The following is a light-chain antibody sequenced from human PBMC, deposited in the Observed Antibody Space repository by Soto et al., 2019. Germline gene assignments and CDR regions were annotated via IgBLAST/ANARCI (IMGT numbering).Light chain of an antibody. Sequence: QSALTQSRSVSGSPGQSVSISCTGTSSDGGGYNYVSWYQQHPGKAPKLMIYDVSKRPSGVPDRFSGSKSGNTASLTISGLQAEDEADYYCCSYAASYTLVFGGGTKLTVL. CDR2: DVS. J-gene: IGLJ2*01. CDR3: CSYAASYTLV. V-gene: IGLV2-11*01. CDR1: SSDGGGYNY.